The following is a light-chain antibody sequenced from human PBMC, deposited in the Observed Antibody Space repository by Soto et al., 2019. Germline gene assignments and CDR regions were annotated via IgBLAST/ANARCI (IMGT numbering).Light chain of an antibody. CDR1: SSDVGDYNY. Sequence: QSVLTQPASVSGSPGQSITISCTGTSSDVGDYNYVSWYQQHPGKAPKLMIYDVSYRPSGVSNRFSGSKSGNTASLTISGLQAEDEADYYCSSYTSSSTGVFGTGPKVTVL. CDR3: SSYTSSSTGV. J-gene: IGLJ1*01. CDR2: DVS. V-gene: IGLV2-14*01.